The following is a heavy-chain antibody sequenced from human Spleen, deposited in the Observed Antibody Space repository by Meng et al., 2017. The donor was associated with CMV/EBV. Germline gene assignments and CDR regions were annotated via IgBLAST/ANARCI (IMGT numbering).Heavy chain of an antibody. D-gene: IGHD7-27*01. CDR1: GFTFISYA. Sequence: CAASGFTFISYAMHWVRQAPGKGLELVAVISYDGSNKYYADSVKGRFTISRDNSKNTLYLQMNSLRAEDTAVYYCARDGVTGENWFDPWGQGTLVTVSS. J-gene: IGHJ5*02. V-gene: IGHV3-30-3*01. CDR3: ARDGVTGENWFDP. CDR2: ISYDGSNK.